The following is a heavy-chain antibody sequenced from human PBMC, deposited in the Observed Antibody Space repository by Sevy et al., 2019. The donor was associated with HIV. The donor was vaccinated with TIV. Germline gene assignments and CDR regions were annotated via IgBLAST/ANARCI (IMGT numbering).Heavy chain of an antibody. CDR2: IWYDGSNK. CDR1: GFTFSSYG. J-gene: IGHJ5*02. V-gene: IGHV3-33*01. D-gene: IGHD3-10*01. Sequence: GGSLRLSCAASGFTFSSYGMQWVRQAPGKGLEWVAVIWYDGSNKYYADSVKGRFTISRDNSKNTLYLQMNSLRAEDTAVYYCAREVTMVRGVIREENWFDPWGQGTLVTVSS. CDR3: AREVTMVRGVIREENWFDP.